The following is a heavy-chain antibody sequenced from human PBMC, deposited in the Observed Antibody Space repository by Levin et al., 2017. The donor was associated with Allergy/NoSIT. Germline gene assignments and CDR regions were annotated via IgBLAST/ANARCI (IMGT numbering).Heavy chain of an antibody. D-gene: IGHD1-14*01. J-gene: IGHJ5*02. V-gene: IGHV3-21*01. CDR3: AKSLAEDKDWFDP. CDR2: ISRTSRDI. CDR1: GFAFNSFS. Sequence: LRLSCAASGFAFNSFSMNWVRQAPGKGLEWVSSISRTSRDIFYADSLKGRFTVSRDNAANSLYLQMNSLRAEDTAVYNCAKSLAEDKDWFDPWGQGTLVTVSS.